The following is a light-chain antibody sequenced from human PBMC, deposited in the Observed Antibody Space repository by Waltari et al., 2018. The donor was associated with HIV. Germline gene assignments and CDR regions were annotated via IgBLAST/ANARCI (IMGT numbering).Light chain of an antibody. CDR1: SSDIGSNKY. J-gene: IGLJ1*01. Sequence: QSALTQPTSVSGSPGQSITISCAGTSSDIGSNKYVSWYQQHPGEAPKLMIFDVSNRPSGVSIRFSGSKSGNTASLTISGLQAEDEADYYCSSYTTSITLFGTGTKVTVL. CDR2: DVS. V-gene: IGLV2-14*03. CDR3: SSYTTSITL.